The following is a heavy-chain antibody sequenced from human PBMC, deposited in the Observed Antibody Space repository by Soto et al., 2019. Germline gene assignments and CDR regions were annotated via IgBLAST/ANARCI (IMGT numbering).Heavy chain of an antibody. CDR3: ASDYFRFYSGYGVILYV. D-gene: IGHD5-12*01. CDR1: GCTSSRYA. J-gene: IGHJ6*02. V-gene: IGHV3-30-3*01. Sequence: PGGSLRLSYAASGCTSSRYAMHWVRQAPGKGQKRVAVISYDGSNKYYADSVKGRFTISRDNSKNTLYLQMNSLRAEDTAVYFCASDYFRFYSGYGVILYVWGQGT. CDR2: ISYDGSNK.